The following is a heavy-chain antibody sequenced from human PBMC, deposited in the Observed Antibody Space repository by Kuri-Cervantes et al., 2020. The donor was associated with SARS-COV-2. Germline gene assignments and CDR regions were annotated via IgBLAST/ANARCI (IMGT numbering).Heavy chain of an antibody. Sequence: GGSLRLSCAASGFTFSSSWMSWVRQAPGKGLEWVANIKQDGSEKYYVDSVKGRFSISRDNARNSLYLQVNSLRAEDTAVYYCATISDYGGHPNPDYFDYWGQGTLVTVSS. CDR1: GFTFSSSW. V-gene: IGHV3-7*01. D-gene: IGHD4-23*01. CDR3: ATISDYGGHPNPDYFDY. J-gene: IGHJ4*02. CDR2: IKQDGSEK.